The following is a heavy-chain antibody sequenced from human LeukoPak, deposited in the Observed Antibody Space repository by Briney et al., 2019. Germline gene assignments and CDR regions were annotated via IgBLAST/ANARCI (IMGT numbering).Heavy chain of an antibody. CDR2: IKQDGTEK. D-gene: IGHD2-15*01. CDR3: ASGWGPMVVSY. CDR1: GFTFSNFW. Sequence: GGSLRLSCAASGFTFSNFWMIWVRQAPGKGLEWVANIKQDGTEKHFVDSVEGRFTISRDNAKNSLYLQMNGLRVEDTAMYYCASGWGPMVVSYWGQGTLVTVSS. J-gene: IGHJ4*02. V-gene: IGHV3-7*01.